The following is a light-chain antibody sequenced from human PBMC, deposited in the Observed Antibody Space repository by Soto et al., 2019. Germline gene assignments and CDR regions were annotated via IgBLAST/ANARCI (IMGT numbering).Light chain of an antibody. J-gene: IGLJ1*01. V-gene: IGLV2-23*02. Sequence: QSVLTQPASVSGSPGQSITISCTGTSSDVGSYNLVSWYQQHPGKAPKLMIYEVSKRPSGVSNRFSGSKSGNTASLTISGLQAEDEADYYCCSYAGSSTSYVFGTGTKAT. CDR3: CSYAGSSTSYV. CDR2: EVS. CDR1: SSDVGSYNL.